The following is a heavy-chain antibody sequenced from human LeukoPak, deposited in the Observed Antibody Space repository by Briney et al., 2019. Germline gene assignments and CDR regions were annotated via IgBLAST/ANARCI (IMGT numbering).Heavy chain of an antibody. CDR2: IYNDGSSI. D-gene: IGHD3-22*01. CDR1: GFIFSSYW. Sequence: SGGSLRLSCAASGFIFSSYWMHWVRKAQGKGLVLVSHIYNDGSSITYADSVKGRFTISRDNAKNTLYLQMNSLRAEDTAVYYCARDGYYDSSGFFDYWGQGTLVTVSS. CDR3: ARDGYYDSSGFFDY. J-gene: IGHJ4*02. V-gene: IGHV3-74*01.